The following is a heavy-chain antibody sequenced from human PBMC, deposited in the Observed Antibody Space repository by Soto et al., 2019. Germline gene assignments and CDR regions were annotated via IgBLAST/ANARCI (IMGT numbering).Heavy chain of an antibody. CDR2: ISGSGGST. Sequence: GGSLRLSCAASGFTFSSYAMSWVRQAPGKGLEWVSAISGSGGSTYYADSVKGRFTISRDNSKNTLYLQMNSLRAEDTAVYYCAKDGPYGSGSYSYYYYYGMDVWGQGTTVTVSS. V-gene: IGHV3-23*01. D-gene: IGHD3-10*01. CDR3: AKDGPYGSGSYSYYYYYGMDV. J-gene: IGHJ6*02. CDR1: GFTFSSYA.